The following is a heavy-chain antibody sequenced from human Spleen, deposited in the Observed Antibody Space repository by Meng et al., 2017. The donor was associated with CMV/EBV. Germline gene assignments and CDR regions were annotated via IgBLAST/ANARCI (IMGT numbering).Heavy chain of an antibody. J-gene: IGHJ4*02. D-gene: IGHD3-10*01. CDR3: AKGQSYYYVSGSYDY. CDR1: GYTFTSYD. V-gene: IGHV1-8*01. Sequence: ASVKVSCKASGYTFTSYDINWVRQATGQGLEWMGWMNANSGNTGYAQKFQGRVTMTRNTSISTAYMELSSLTSEDTAVYYCAKGQSYYYVSGSYDYWGQGTLVTVSS. CDR2: MNANSGNT.